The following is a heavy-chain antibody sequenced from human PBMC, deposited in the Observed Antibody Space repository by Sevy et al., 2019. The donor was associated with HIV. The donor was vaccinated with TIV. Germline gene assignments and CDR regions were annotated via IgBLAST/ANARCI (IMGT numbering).Heavy chain of an antibody. J-gene: IGHJ6*02. CDR2: ISGSGGST. CDR1: GFTFSSYA. D-gene: IGHD3-10*01. Sequence: GGSLRLSCAASGFTFSSYAMSWVRQAPGKGLEWVSAISGSGGSTYYADSVKGRFTISRDNSKNTLYLQMNSPRAEDTAVYYCAKVENVLLWFGELQYYGMDVWGQGTTVTVSS. CDR3: AKVENVLLWFGELQYYGMDV. V-gene: IGHV3-23*01.